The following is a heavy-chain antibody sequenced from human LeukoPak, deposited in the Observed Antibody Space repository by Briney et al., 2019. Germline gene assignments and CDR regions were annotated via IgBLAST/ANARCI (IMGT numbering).Heavy chain of an antibody. D-gene: IGHD3-22*01. CDR2: ITNSGENT. V-gene: IGHV3-23*01. CDR3: AKDPTDFDSSGQTYFDY. Sequence: GGSLRLSCAASGFTFSSYAFHWVRQTPGKGLEWVSGITNSGENTYYADSVKGRFTISRDNSKNTLFLEMNSLRAEDTAVYYCAKDPTDFDSSGQTYFDYWGQGTLVTVSS. J-gene: IGHJ4*02. CDR1: GFTFSSYA.